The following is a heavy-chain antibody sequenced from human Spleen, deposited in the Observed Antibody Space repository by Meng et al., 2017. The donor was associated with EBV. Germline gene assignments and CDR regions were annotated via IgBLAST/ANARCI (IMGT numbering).Heavy chain of an antibody. CDR3: ARGAYDSSGYYDS. Sequence: QVQLQESGPGLVNPSETLSLTCTVSGGSVSIDSYYWTWIRQPPGKGLQWIGYIFYSGSTTYNPSLNSRVTISADTSKNHFSLKLTSVSAADTAVYYCARGAYDSSGYYDSWGQGALVTVSS. CDR1: GGSVSIDSYY. J-gene: IGHJ5*02. D-gene: IGHD3-22*01. CDR2: IFYSGST. V-gene: IGHV4-61*03.